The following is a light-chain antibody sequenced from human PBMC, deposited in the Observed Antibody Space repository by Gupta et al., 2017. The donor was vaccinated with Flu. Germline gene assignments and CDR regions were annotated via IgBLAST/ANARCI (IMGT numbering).Light chain of an antibody. Sequence: RVTSTCRPSQDVSNFVVWWQHKPGKVPKLLIYVASSLHSGVSSRFSGRGSGTEFVLTITYLQPEDVGTYYCQKYDSAPRTFGQGTTVEI. CDR2: VAS. CDR1: QDVSNF. CDR3: QKYDSAPRT. J-gene: IGKJ1*01. V-gene: IGKV1-27*01.